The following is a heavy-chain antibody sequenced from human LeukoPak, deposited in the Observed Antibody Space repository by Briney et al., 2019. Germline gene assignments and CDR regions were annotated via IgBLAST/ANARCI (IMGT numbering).Heavy chain of an antibody. CDR2: IYYSGST. Sequence: SETLSLACTVSGGSISSGGYYWSWIRRHPGKGLEWIGYIYYSGSTYYNPSLKSRVTISVDTSKNQFSLKLSSVTAADTAVYYCARGFGFGELKNDYWGQGTLVTVSS. D-gene: IGHD3-10*01. V-gene: IGHV4-31*03. J-gene: IGHJ4*02. CDR3: ARGFGFGELKNDY. CDR1: GGSISSGGYY.